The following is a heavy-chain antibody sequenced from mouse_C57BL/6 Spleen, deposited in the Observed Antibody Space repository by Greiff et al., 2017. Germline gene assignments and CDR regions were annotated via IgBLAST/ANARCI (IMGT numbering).Heavy chain of an antibody. CDR1: GFTFSDYY. J-gene: IGHJ1*03. CDR2: INYDGSST. CDR3: ARDTPYYYGSSYGYFDV. Sequence: EVQVVESEGGLVQPGSSMKLSCTASGFTFSDYYMAWVRQVPEKGLEWVANINYDGSSTYYLDSLKSRFIISRDNAKNILYLQMSSLKSEDTATYYCARDTPYYYGSSYGYFDVWGTGTTVTVSS. V-gene: IGHV5-16*01. D-gene: IGHD1-1*01.